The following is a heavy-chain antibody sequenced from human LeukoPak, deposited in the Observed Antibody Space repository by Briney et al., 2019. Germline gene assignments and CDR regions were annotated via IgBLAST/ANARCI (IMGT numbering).Heavy chain of an antibody. CDR3: ARDQRWLQLPFDY. D-gene: IGHD5-24*01. J-gene: IGHJ4*02. Sequence: SETLSLTCAVYGGSFSGYYWSWIRQPPGKGLEWIGEINHSGSTNYNPSLKSRVTISVDTSKNQFSLKLSSVTAAGTAVYYCARDQRWLQLPFDYWGQGTLVTVSS. V-gene: IGHV4-34*01. CDR1: GGSFSGYY. CDR2: INHSGST.